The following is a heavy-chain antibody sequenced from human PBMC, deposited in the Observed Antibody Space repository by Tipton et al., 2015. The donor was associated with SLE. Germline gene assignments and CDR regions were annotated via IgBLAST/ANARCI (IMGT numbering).Heavy chain of an antibody. Sequence: SLRLSCAASGFTFSSYWMSWVRQAPGKGLEWVANIKQDGSEEYYVDSVKGRFTISRDNAKNSLYLQMNSLRAEDTAVYYCARSVISSSPGGYFDYWGQGTLVTVSS. CDR3: ARSVISSSPGGYFDY. V-gene: IGHV3-7*01. J-gene: IGHJ4*02. CDR1: GFTFSSYW. CDR2: IKQDGSEE. D-gene: IGHD6-6*01.